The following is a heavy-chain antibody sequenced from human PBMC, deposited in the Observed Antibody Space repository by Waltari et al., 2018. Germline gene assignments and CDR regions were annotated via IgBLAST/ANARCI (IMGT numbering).Heavy chain of an antibody. CDR3: VRDQLPTDSSGYSADYFDR. D-gene: IGHD3-22*01. CDR2: IHHSGST. J-gene: IGHJ4*02. CDR1: GYSIRSGYH. V-gene: IGHV4-38-2*02. Sequence: QVHLQESGPGPVNPSETLSLTCAVSGYSIRSGYHWGWIRRTPGKGLEWIGSIHHSGSTYYRSSLKSRVTLSIDTSENRFSLKLSSVTAADTAIYYCVRDQLPTDSSGYSADYFDRWGQGTLVTVSS.